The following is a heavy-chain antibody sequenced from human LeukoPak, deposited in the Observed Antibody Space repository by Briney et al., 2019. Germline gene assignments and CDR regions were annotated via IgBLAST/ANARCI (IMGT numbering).Heavy chain of an antibody. V-gene: IGHV3-66*01. CDR2: IYSGGST. CDR3: ARSPTYYYGMDV. Sequence: GGSLRLSCAASGFTVSSNYMSWVRQAPGKGLEWVSVIYSGGSTYYADSVKGRFTISRDNSKNTLYLQMDSLRAEDTAVYYCARSPTYYYGMDVWGQGTTVTVSS. J-gene: IGHJ6*02. CDR1: GFTVSSNY.